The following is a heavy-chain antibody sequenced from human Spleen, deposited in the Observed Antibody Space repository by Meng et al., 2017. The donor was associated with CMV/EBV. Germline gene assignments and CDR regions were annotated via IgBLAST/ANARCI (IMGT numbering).Heavy chain of an antibody. CDR3: ARDTGWYFDL. Sequence: GGVGGGVVRRGGFLRVFCADSGFTFDEYGMSWVRQAPGKGLEWVSGINWNGGSTGYADSVKGRFTISRDNAKNSLYLQMNSLRAEDTALYHCARDTGWYFDLWGRGTLVTVSS. CDR2: INWNGGST. V-gene: IGHV3-20*01. CDR1: GFTFDEYG. D-gene: IGHD4-11*01. J-gene: IGHJ2*01.